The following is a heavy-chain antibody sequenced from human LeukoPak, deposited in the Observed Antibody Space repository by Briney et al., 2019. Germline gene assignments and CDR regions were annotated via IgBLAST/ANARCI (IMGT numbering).Heavy chain of an antibody. CDR2: SSGSSGGT. CDR3: AKDLGGNFGVIRGFDY. Sequence: GRSLRLSCAASGFIFRTYAMNWVRQAPGTGLEWGSGSSGSSGGTYYADSVKGRFTSSRDDSKNTLYLQMSSLRTEDTAVYYCAKDLGGNFGVIRGFDYWGQGTLVTVSS. CDR1: GFIFRTYA. V-gene: IGHV3-23*01. J-gene: IGHJ4*02. D-gene: IGHD3-3*01.